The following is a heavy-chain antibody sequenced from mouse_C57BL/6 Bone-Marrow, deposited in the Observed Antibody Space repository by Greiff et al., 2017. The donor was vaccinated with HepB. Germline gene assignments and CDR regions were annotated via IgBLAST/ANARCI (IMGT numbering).Heavy chain of an antibody. CDR2: INYDGSST. D-gene: IGHD4-1*01. CDR3: ARESWDYFGD. J-gene: IGHJ2*01. Sequence: EVKLVESEGGLVQPGSSMKLSCTASGFTFSDYYMAWVRQVPEKGLEWVANINYDGSSTYYLDSLKSRFIISRDNAKHILYLQMSSLKSEDTATYYCARESWDYFGDWGQGTTLTVSS. V-gene: IGHV5-16*01. CDR1: GFTFSDYY.